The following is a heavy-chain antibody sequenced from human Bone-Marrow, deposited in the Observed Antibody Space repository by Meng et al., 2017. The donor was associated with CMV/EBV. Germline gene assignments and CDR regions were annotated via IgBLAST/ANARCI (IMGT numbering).Heavy chain of an antibody. CDR3: ARGADFGSYRIYYYYGMDV. D-gene: IGHD1-26*01. J-gene: IGHJ6*02. Sequence: GGSLRLSCTASGFTFGDYAMSWVRQAPGKGLVWVSRINSDGSSTSYADSVKGRFTISRDNAKNTLYLQMNSLRAEDTAVYYCARGADFGSYRIYYYYGMDVWGQGTTVTVSS. CDR1: GFTFGDYA. CDR2: INSDGSST. V-gene: IGHV3-74*01.